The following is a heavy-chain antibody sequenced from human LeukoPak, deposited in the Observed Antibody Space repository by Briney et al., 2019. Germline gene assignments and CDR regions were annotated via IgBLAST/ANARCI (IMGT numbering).Heavy chain of an antibody. CDR1: GFTFSSYV. D-gene: IGHD4-23*01. J-gene: IGHJ4*02. Sequence: GGSLRLSCAASGFTFSSYVMHWVRQAPGKGLEWVGFISYDGGNKYHADSVKGRFTISRDNSKNTLYLQMNSLRVEDTAVYYCARGYGGNGGDWGQGTLVTVSS. CDR3: ARGYGGNGGD. V-gene: IGHV3-30-3*01. CDR2: ISYDGGNK.